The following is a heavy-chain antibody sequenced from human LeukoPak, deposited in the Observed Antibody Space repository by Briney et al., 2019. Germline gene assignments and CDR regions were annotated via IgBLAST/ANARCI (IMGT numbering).Heavy chain of an antibody. V-gene: IGHV4-30-4*07. Sequence: PSETLSLTCAVSGGSISSGGYSWSWIRQPPGKGLEWIGYIYYSGSTYYNPSLKSPVAISVDTSKNQFSLKLSSVTAADTAVYYCARTTEGYCRGRSCYSYYYYMDVWGKGTTVTVSS. D-gene: IGHD2-15*01. J-gene: IGHJ6*03. CDR1: GGSISSGGYS. CDR2: IYYSGST. CDR3: ARTTEGYCRGRSCYSYYYYMDV.